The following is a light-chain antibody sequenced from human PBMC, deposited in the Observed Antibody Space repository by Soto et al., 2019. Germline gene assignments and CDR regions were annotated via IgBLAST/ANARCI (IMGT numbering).Light chain of an antibody. CDR1: QSVRNN. Sequence: EIVMTQSAATLSGSPGERATVPCRASQSVRNNLAWYQQKPGQVPRVLIHGASTRATGIADRFSGSGYGTDFNLTISRLETEDSAVYYCQQYGTSPRTFGQGTKVDIK. J-gene: IGKJ1*01. V-gene: IGKV3-20*01. CDR2: GAS. CDR3: QQYGTSPRT.